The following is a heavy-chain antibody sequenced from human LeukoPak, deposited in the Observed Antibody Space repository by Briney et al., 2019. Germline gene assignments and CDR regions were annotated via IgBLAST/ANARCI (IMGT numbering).Heavy chain of an antibody. CDR1: GGSISSGGYS. CDR3: ARELRPYYYDSSGPIWGNYFDY. V-gene: IGHV4-31*03. D-gene: IGHD3-22*01. Sequence: SETLSLTCTVSGGSISSGGYSWSWIRQHPGKGLEWIGYIYYSGSTYYNPSLKSRVTISVDAPKNQFSLKLSSVTAADTAVYYCARELRPYYYDSSGPIWGNYFDYWGQGTLVTVPS. CDR2: IYYSGST. J-gene: IGHJ4*02.